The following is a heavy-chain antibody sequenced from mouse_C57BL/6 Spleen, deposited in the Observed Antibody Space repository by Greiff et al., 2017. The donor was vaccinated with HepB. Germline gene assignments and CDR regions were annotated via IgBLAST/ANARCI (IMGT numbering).Heavy chain of an antibody. CDR3: ARGDSNYYFDY. J-gene: IGHJ2*01. V-gene: IGHV1-66*01. Sequence: VKLQQSGPELVKPGASVKISCKASGYSFTSYYIHWVKQRPGQGLEWIGWIYPGSGNTKYNEKFKGKATLTADTSSSTAYMQLSRLTADDSAVYYCARGDSNYYFDYWGQGTTLTVSS. CDR1: GYSFTSYY. D-gene: IGHD2-5*01. CDR2: IYPGSGNT.